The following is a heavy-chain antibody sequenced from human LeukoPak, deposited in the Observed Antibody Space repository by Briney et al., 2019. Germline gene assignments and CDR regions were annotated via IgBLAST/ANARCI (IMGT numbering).Heavy chain of an antibody. CDR1: GFTFSNYA. V-gene: IGHV3-23*01. D-gene: IGHD4-11*01. J-gene: IGHJ4*02. Sequence: GGSLRLSCAASGFTFSNYAMTWVRQAPGKGLEWVSSISRSSGNTYYPGSVKGRFTISRDSSMHTLYLQMNSLRAEDTAVYYCARSNYGLDYLDYWGQGTLVTVSA. CDR3: ARSNYGLDYLDY. CDR2: ISRSSGNT.